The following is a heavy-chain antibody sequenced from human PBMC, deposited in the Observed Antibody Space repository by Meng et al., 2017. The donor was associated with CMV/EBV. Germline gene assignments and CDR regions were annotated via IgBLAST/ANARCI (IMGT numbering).Heavy chain of an antibody. CDR3: ARLALLSETYYYGSGSYAPPGMDV. J-gene: IGHJ6*02. D-gene: IGHD3-10*01. Sequence: GSLRLSCTVSGGSISSYYWSWIRQPPGKGLEWIGYIYYSGSTNYNPTLKSRVTISVDTSKSQFSLKLGSVTAADTAVYYCARLALLSETYYYGSGSYAPPGMDVWGQGTTVTVSS. V-gene: IGHV4-59*01. CDR1: GGSISSYY. CDR2: IYYSGST.